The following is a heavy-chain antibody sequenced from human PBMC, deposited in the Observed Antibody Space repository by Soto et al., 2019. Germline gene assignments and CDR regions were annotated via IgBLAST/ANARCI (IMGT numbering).Heavy chain of an antibody. CDR3: ARGHSSQISGYYYYYYGMDV. CDR1: GGTFSSYA. V-gene: IGHV1-69*01. J-gene: IGHJ6*02. D-gene: IGHD3-22*01. CDR2: IIPIFGTA. Sequence: QVQLVQSGAEVKKPGSSVKVSCKASGGTFSSYAISWVRQAPGQGLEWMGGIIPIFGTANYAQKFQGRVTITADESTRTAYMELSSLRSEDTAVYYCARGHSSQISGYYYYYYGMDVWGQGTTVTVSS.